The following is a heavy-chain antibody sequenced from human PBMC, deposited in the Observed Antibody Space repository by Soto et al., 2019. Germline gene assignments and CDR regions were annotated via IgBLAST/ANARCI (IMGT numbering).Heavy chain of an antibody. D-gene: IGHD2-2*01. V-gene: IGHV3-23*01. CDR2: ISGSGGST. Sequence: GGSLRLSCAASGFTFSSYAMSWVRQAPGKGLEWVSAISGSGGSTYYADSVKGRFTISRDNSKNTLYLQMNSLRAEDTAVYYCAKDRDVVVVPAATGFDYWGQGTLVTVSS. CDR3: AKDRDVVVVPAATGFDY. CDR1: GFTFSSYA. J-gene: IGHJ4*02.